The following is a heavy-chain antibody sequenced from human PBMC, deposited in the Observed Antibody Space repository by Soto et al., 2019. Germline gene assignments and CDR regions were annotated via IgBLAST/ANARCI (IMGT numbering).Heavy chain of an antibody. V-gene: IGHV3-30-3*02. CDR2: ISYDGSNK. CDR3: VKGTFSRSKVIFDY. D-gene: IGHD2-21*01. CDR1: GFTFSSYA. J-gene: IGHJ4*02. Sequence: GGSLRLSCAASGFTFSSYAMHWVRQAPGKGLEWVAVISYDGSNKYYADSVKGRFTLSRDNAKNSMYLEMNSLRVEDTAFYFCVKGTFSRSKVIFDYWGQGTLVTVSS.